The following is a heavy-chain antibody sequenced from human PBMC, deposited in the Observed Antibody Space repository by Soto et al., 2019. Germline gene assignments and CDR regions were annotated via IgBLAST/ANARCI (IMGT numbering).Heavy chain of an antibody. CDR3: ARSDGANGVVIEWGHFDY. V-gene: IGHV4-59*12. CDR2: IYYSGST. D-gene: IGHD3-3*01. CDR1: GGSISSYY. Sequence: SETLSLTCTVSGGSISSYYWSWIRQPPGKGLEWIGYIYYSGSTNYNPSLKSRVTISVDTSKNQFSLKLSSVTAADTAVYYCARSDGANGVVIEWGHFDYWGQGTLVTVSS. J-gene: IGHJ4*02.